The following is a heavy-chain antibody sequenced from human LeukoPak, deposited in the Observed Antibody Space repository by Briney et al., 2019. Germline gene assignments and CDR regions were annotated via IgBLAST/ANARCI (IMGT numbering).Heavy chain of an antibody. Sequence: GASVKVSCKASGGTFSNYAISWVRQAPGQGLEWMGGIIPIFGTANYAQKFRGRVTITADKSTSTAYMELSSLRSEDTAVYYCATRLPPQGLELDYWGQGTLVTVSS. CDR2: IIPIFGTA. CDR3: ATRLPPQGLELDY. V-gene: IGHV1-69*06. CDR1: GGTFSNYA. J-gene: IGHJ4*02. D-gene: IGHD1-1*01.